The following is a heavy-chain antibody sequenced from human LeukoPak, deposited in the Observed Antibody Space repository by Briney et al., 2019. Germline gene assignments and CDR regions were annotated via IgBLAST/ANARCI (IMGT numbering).Heavy chain of an antibody. CDR1: GFTFINSA. CDR3: AADDLSTGY. Sequence: ASVKVSCKASGFTFINSAMQWVRRARGQRLEWIGWIVVGSGNANYAQEFQERVTITRDLSTSTAYMELSSLRAEDTAVYYCAADDLSTGYWGQGTPVTVSS. D-gene: IGHD5/OR15-5a*01. V-gene: IGHV1-58*02. J-gene: IGHJ4*02. CDR2: IVVGSGNA.